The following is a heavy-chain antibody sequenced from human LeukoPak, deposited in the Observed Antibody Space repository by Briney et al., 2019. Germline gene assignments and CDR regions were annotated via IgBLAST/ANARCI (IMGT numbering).Heavy chain of an antibody. CDR2: INHSGST. CDR1: GGSFSGYY. Sequence: PSETLSLTCAVYGGSFSGYYWSWIRQPPGKGLEWIGEINHSGSTNYDPSLKSRVTISVDTSKNQFFLKLNFVTAADTAVYYCARVYGGWPRWYFELWGRGTLVTVSS. V-gene: IGHV4-34*01. J-gene: IGHJ2*01. D-gene: IGHD4-23*01. CDR3: ARVYGGWPRWYFEL.